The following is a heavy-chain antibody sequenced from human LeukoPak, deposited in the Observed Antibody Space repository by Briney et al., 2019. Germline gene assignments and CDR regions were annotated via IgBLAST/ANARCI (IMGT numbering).Heavy chain of an antibody. V-gene: IGHV1-18*01. J-gene: IGHJ6*03. CDR1: GYTFTSYG. CDR3: ARYSVVVPAAIYYYYMDV. Sequence: GASVKVSCKASGYTFTSYGISWVRQAPGQGLEWMGWISAYNGNTNYAQKLQGRVTKTTDTSTSTAYMELRSLRSDDTAVYYCARYSVVVPAAIYYYYMDVWGKGTTVTVSS. D-gene: IGHD2-2*01. CDR2: ISAYNGNT.